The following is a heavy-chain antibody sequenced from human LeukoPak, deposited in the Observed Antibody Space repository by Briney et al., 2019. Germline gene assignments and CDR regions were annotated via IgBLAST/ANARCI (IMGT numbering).Heavy chain of an antibody. J-gene: IGHJ4*02. CDR2: IATSDAYT. D-gene: IGHD6-13*01. Sequence: GGSLRLSCAASGFTFSSSAMSWVRQVPGTGLECVSTIATSDAYTYYADSVQGRFTISRDNSKNTLYLQMDSLRAEDTAIYYCAKALRQQPRAYDYWGQGTLVTVSS. CDR1: GFTFSSSA. V-gene: IGHV3-23*01. CDR3: AKALRQQPRAYDY.